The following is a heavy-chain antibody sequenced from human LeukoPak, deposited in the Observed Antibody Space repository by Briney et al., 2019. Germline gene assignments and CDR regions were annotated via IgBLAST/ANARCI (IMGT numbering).Heavy chain of an antibody. Sequence: WGSLRLSCAASGFSFSSYWVHWVRQAPGKGLVWVSRISDDGSYTSNVDSVKGRFTVSRDNVNNMLYLHMNSLRAEDTAVYYCASFGISWRSSYWGQGTLVTVSS. V-gene: IGHV3-74*01. D-gene: IGHD2-21*01. J-gene: IGHJ4*02. CDR1: GFSFSSYW. CDR3: ASFGISWRSSY. CDR2: ISDDGSYT.